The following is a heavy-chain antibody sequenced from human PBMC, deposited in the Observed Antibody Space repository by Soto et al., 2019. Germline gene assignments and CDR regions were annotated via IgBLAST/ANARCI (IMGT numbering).Heavy chain of an antibody. J-gene: IGHJ5*02. Sequence: PSETLSLTCAVSGGSISSSNWWSWVRQPPGKGLEWIGEIYHSGSTNYNPSLKSRVTISVDKSKNQFSLKLSSVTAADTAVYYCARDRLDRVAAMAYNWFDPWGQGTLVTVSS. CDR1: GGSISSSNW. CDR2: IYHSGST. CDR3: ARDRLDRVAAMAYNWFDP. D-gene: IGHD5-18*01. V-gene: IGHV4-4*02.